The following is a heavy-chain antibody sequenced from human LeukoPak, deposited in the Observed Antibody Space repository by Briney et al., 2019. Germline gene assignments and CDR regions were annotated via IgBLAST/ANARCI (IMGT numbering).Heavy chain of an antibody. CDR3: ARAPRVVHFDY. V-gene: IGHV3-53*01. D-gene: IGHD4-23*01. Sequence: GGSLRLSCAASGFTVSTNYMSWVRQAPGKGLEWVSVIYSGGDTYYADSVKGRFTISRDNSKNTLYLQMNSLRAEDTAVYYCARAPRVVHFDYWGQGTLVTVSS. CDR2: IYSGGDT. CDR1: GFTVSTNY. J-gene: IGHJ4*02.